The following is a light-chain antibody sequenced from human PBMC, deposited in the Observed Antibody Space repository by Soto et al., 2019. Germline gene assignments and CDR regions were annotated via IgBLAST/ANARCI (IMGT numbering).Light chain of an antibody. V-gene: IGKV3-15*01. CDR1: QSVSSN. Sequence: EIVMTQSPATLSVSPGERATLSCRASQSVSSNLAWYQQKPGQAPRLLIYGASTRATGIPARFSGSGSGTEFTLTFSSLQSEDFEVYYCQHYNNWPRTFGQGTKVEIK. CDR3: QHYNNWPRT. J-gene: IGKJ1*01. CDR2: GAS.